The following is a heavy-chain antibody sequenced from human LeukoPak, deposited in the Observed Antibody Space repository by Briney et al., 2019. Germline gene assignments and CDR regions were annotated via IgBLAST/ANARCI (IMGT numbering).Heavy chain of an antibody. D-gene: IGHD1-1*01. CDR3: ATTGNFYDMDV. V-gene: IGHV3-48*04. CDR2: SSTVTGNI. J-gene: IGHJ6*03. Sequence: GGSLRLSCAASGFAFISTSIHWVRQAPGKGLEWLSYSSTVTGNIYYADSVKGRFAISRDNAKSSLYLQMSSLRAEDTAVYFCATTGNFYDMDVWGEGTTVTVSS. CDR1: GFAFISTS.